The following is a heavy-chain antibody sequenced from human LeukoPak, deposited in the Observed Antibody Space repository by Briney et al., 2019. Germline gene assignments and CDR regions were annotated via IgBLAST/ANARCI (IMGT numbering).Heavy chain of an antibody. J-gene: IGHJ5*02. V-gene: IGHV4-31*03. CDR1: GGSTSSGGYY. CDR2: IYYSGST. Sequence: SQTLSLTCTVSGGSTSSGGYYWGWIRQHSGKGLEWIGYIYYSGSTHYNPSLKSRVTISVDTSKSQFSLKLSSVTAADTAVYYCARDMTDWWFDPWGQGTLVTVSS. CDR3: ARDMTDWWFDP. D-gene: IGHD3-9*01.